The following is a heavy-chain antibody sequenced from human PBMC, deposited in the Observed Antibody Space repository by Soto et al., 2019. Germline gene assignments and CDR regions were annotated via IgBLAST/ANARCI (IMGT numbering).Heavy chain of an antibody. CDR3: AKDRRTAMVDYYLDY. CDR2: ISWISGSI. J-gene: IGHJ4*02. D-gene: IGHD5-18*01. CDR1: GFTFDDYA. V-gene: IGHV3-9*01. Sequence: GGSLRLSCAASGFTFDDYAMHWVRQAPGKGLEWVSGISWISGSIGYADSVKGRFTISRDNAKNSLYLQMNSLRAEDTALYYCAKDRRTAMVDYYLDYGGQGTLVTVSS.